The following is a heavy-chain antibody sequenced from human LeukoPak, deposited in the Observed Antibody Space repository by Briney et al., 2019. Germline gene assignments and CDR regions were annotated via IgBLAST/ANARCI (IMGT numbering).Heavy chain of an antibody. J-gene: IGHJ4*02. CDR1: GYTFNGYY. CDR3: ARDTGFPFFDF. V-gene: IGHV1-2*02. CDR2: INTNSGVT. Sequence: GASVKVSCKASGYTFNGYYLHWVRQAPGQGPEWMGKINTNSGVTDCAQNFQGRVTMTRDTSITTAYMELSRLTSDDTAVYYCARDTGFPFFDFWGQGTLVTVSS.